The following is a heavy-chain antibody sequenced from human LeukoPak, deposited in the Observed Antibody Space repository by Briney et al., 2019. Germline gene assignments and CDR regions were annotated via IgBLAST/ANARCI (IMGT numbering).Heavy chain of an antibody. CDR3: ARAEAAGDAFDI. J-gene: IGHJ3*02. D-gene: IGHD6-13*01. V-gene: IGHV4-34*01. Sequence: SETLSLTCAVCGGSFSGYYWSWIRQPPGKGLEWIGEINHSGSTNYNPSLKSRVTISVDTSKNQFSLKLSSVTAADTAVYYCARAEAAGDAFDIWGQGTMVTVSS. CDR1: GGSFSGYY. CDR2: INHSGST.